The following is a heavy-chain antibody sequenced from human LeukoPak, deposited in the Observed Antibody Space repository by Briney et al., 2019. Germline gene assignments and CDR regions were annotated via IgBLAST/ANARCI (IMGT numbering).Heavy chain of an antibody. V-gene: IGHV4-39*01. D-gene: IGHD5-12*01. J-gene: IGHJ4*02. Sequence: SETLSLTCTVSGGSISSSSNYWGWVRQPPGKGLEWIGGMYYSGSYNPSLESRVTISVDTSKNEFSLKLGSVTAADTAVYYCARYIVASMREQWGQGTLVTVSS. CDR3: ARYIVASMREQ. CDR2: MYYSG. CDR1: GGSISSSSNY.